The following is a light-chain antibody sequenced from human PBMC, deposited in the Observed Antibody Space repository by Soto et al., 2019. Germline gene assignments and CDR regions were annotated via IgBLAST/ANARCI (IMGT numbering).Light chain of an antibody. V-gene: IGLV4-69*01. J-gene: IGLJ2*01. CDR3: QTWGTGIRV. Sequence: QSVLTQSPSASASLGASVKLTCTLSSGHSSYAIAWHQQQPEKGPRYLMNLNSDGSHSKGDGSPDRFSGSSSGAERYLTISSLQSEDEADYYCQTWGTGIRVFGGGTKLTVL. CDR1: SGHSSYA. CDR2: LNSDGSH.